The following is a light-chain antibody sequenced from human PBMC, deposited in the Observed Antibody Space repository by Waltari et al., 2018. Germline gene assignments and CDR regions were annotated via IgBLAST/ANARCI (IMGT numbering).Light chain of an antibody. Sequence: DIVLTQSPGSLSSSPGERVTLSCRASQSCHRALAWYQQKPGQAPRLLIFGASNRATGIPDRFSGSGSETDFSLTISRLEPEDFAVYYCQQYVRLPATFGRGTKVEIK. CDR3: QQYVRLPAT. V-gene: IGKV3-20*01. CDR2: GAS. CDR1: QSCHRA. J-gene: IGKJ1*01.